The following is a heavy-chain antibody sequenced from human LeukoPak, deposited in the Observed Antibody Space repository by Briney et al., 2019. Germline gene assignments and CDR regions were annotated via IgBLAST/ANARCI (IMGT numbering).Heavy chain of an antibody. D-gene: IGHD5-18*01. V-gene: IGHV4-34*01. J-gene: IGHJ4*02. CDR2: INHSGST. CDR1: GGSFSGYY. CDR3: ARALTSYSYGPLD. Sequence: PSETLSLTCAVYGGSFSGYYWSWIRQPPGKGLEWIGEINHSGSTNYNPSLKSRVTISVDTSKNQFSLKLSSVTAADTAVYYCARALTSYSYGPLDWGQGTLVTVSS.